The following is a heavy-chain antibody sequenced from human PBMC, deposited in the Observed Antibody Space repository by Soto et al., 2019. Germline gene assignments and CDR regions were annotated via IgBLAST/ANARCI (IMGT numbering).Heavy chain of an antibody. CDR2: MNTNTNST. V-gene: IGHV1-8*01. D-gene: IGHD2-15*01. CDR1: GYTFTTHD. CDR3: AREVVEVVETTSLWFDP. J-gene: IGHJ5*02. Sequence: QVQLVQSGAEAKRPGASVKVSCKASGYTFTTHDIHWVRQAPGQGLEWMGWMNTNTNSTDCAQKFQGRVTLTWNTSISTANLELRRLKFDDTAVYYCAREVVEVVETTSLWFDPWGQGTLVTVSS.